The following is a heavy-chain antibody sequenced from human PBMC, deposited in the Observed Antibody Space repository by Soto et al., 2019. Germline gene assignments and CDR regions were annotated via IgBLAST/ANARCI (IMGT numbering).Heavy chain of an antibody. CDR3: ARDQHSSGY. V-gene: IGHV4-61*01. J-gene: IGHJ4*02. CDR2: IYYSGST. CDR1: GGSVSSGSYY. D-gene: IGHD6-19*01. Sequence: QVQLQESGPGLVKPSETLSLTCTVSGGSVSSGSYYWSWIRQPPGKGLEWIGYIYYSGSTNYNPSLKSRVTISVDTSKNQFSLKLSSVTAADTAVYYCARDQHSSGYWGQATLVTVSS.